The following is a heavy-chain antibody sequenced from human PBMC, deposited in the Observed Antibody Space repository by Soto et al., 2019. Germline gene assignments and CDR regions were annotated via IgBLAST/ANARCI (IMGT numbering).Heavy chain of an antibody. CDR2: TKEDGSQQ. J-gene: IGHJ4*02. D-gene: IGHD6-19*01. CDR1: GFTLGNYW. CDR3: VRDSVSGNTDWTRRFEY. Sequence: CLRLSCLASGFTLGNYWMSWVRQAPGKGLEWVANTKEDGSQQYYVDSVKGRFTISRDNARNSLFLQMDNLRADDTVVYYCVRDSVSGNTDWTRRFEYWGQGALVTVSS. V-gene: IGHV3-7*03.